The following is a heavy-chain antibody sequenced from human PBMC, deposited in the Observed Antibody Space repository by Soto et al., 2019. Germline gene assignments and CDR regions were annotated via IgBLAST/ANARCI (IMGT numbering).Heavy chain of an antibody. CDR1: GGSISSYY. D-gene: IGHD3-3*01. Sequence: SETLSLTCTVSGGSISSYYWSWIRQPPGKGLGWIGYIYYSGSTNYNPSLKSRVTISVDTSKNQFSLKLSSVTAADTAVYYCARTQAGYDFWSGYYRSPVEYYYMDVWGKGTTVTVSS. CDR2: IYYSGST. V-gene: IGHV4-59*01. CDR3: ARTQAGYDFWSGYYRSPVEYYYMDV. J-gene: IGHJ6*03.